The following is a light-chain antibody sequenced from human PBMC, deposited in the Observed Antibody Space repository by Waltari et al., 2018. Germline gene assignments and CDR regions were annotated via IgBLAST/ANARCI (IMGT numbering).Light chain of an antibody. CDR3: SSQTLDGLVL. Sequence: QSALTQPASASGSPRQSTTISCIGVAIAVRPCDSVSWHQHHPGKPPQVIIYDVTNRPSGVSDRFSASKSANTASLTISRLQPEDEADYFCSSQTLDGLVLFGGGTRLTVL. CDR1: AIAVRPCDS. CDR2: DVT. J-gene: IGLJ2*01. V-gene: IGLV2-14*03.